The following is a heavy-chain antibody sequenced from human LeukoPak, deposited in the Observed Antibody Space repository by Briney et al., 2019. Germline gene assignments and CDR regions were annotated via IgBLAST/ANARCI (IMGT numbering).Heavy chain of an antibody. CDR3: ARRATTVYPYYMDV. CDR1: GGSISSSSYY. V-gene: IGHV4-39*01. CDR2: IYYSGST. J-gene: IGHJ6*03. D-gene: IGHD4-11*01. Sequence: SETLSLTCTVSGGSISSSSYYWGWIRQPPGKGLEWIGSIYYSGSTYYNPSLKSRVTISVDTSKNQFSLKLNSVPAADTAVYYCARRATTVYPYYMDVWGKGTTVTVSS.